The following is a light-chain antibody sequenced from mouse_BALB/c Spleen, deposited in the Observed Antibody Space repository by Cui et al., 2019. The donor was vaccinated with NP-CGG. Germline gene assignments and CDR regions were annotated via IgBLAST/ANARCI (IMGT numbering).Light chain of an antibody. CDR1: SSVSSSY. V-gene: IGKV4-79*01. J-gene: IGKJ5*01. Sequence: QIVLTQSPAIMSASPGERVTMTCSASSSVSSSYLYWYQQKSGSSPKLWIYSISNLASGVPTRFSGSGSGTSYSLTINSMEAEDAATYYCQQWSSKPPITFGAGTKLELK. CDR3: QQWSSKPPIT. CDR2: SIS.